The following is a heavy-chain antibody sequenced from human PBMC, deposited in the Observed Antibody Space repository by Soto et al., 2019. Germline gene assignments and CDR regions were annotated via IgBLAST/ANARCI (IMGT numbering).Heavy chain of an antibody. CDR3: AMTSAAGKNYYGMGV. CDR2: VYPGDSHT. CDR1: GYSFTNYW. Sequence: PGESLKISCKGSGYSFTNYWIGWVRQMPGKGLEWMGIVYPGDSHTRYSPSFQGQVTISADKSISTAYLQWSSLKASDTAMYYCAMTSAAGKNYYGMGVWGQGTTVTVSS. V-gene: IGHV5-51*01. D-gene: IGHD6-13*01. J-gene: IGHJ6*02.